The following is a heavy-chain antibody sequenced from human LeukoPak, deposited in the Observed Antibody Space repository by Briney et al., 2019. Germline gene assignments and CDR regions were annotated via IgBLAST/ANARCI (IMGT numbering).Heavy chain of an antibody. CDR1: GYTFTSYG. CDR3: GRGELTYYYDSSASSPFDY. J-gene: IGHJ4*02. D-gene: IGHD3-22*01. CDR2: ISGYNGNT. Sequence: ASVKVSCKASGYTFTSYGISWVRQAPGQGLEWMGWISGYNGNTNYEQKVQGRVTMTTDTSTTTAYMELRSLRSDDTAVYYCGRGELTYYYDSSASSPFDYWGQGTLVTVSS. V-gene: IGHV1-18*01.